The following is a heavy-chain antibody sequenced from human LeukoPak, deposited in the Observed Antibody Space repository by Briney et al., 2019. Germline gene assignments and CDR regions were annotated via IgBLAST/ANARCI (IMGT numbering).Heavy chain of an antibody. J-gene: IGHJ4*02. D-gene: IGHD3-22*01. CDR2: IYSGGST. CDR1: GLTVSSNY. V-gene: IGHV3-66*01. Sequence: GGSLRLSFAASGLTVSSNYMAWVRKPPGKGLEWVPVIYSGGSTYYADSVKGRFTISRDNSKNTLYLQINSLRAEDTAVYYCARVSPYYYDSSGAPFDYWGQGTLVTVSS. CDR3: ARVSPYYYDSSGAPFDY.